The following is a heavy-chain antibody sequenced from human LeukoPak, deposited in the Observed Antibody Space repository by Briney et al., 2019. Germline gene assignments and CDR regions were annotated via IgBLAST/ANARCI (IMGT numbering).Heavy chain of an antibody. J-gene: IGHJ4*02. Sequence: SETLSLTCTVSGGSISIYYWNWIRQPAGKGLEWIRRIYSSGSTNYNPSLKSRVTLSVDTSKNQFSLKLSSVTAADTAVYYCARGGAAAGAFDYWGQGTLVPVSS. CDR2: IYSSGST. CDR1: GGSISIYY. D-gene: IGHD6-13*01. V-gene: IGHV4-4*07. CDR3: ARGGAAAGAFDY.